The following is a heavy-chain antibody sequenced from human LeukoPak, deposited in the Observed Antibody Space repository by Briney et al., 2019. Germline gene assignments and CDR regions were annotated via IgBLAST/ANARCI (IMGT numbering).Heavy chain of an antibody. CDR3: ARDPGGWSFDY. D-gene: IGHD1-14*01. V-gene: IGHV3-33*01. CDR2: IWYDGSNK. J-gene: IGHJ4*02. Sequence: GGSLRLSRAASGFTFSSNGMHWVRQAPGKGLEWVAFIWYDGSNKYYADSVKGRFVISRDNSKNTLYLQMNSLRAEDTALYYCARDPGGWSFDYWGQGTLVTVSS. CDR1: GFTFSSNG.